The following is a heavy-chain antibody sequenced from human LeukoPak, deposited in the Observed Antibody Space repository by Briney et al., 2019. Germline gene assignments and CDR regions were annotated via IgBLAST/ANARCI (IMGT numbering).Heavy chain of an antibody. V-gene: IGHV4-4*07. CDR2: IHTTGST. D-gene: IGHD2-2*01. Sequence: SETLSLTCTVSNGSIGTYYWTWIWQSAGKGLKWIGRIHTTGSTNYNPSLTSRVTMLVDTSKNQFSLRLTSVTAADTAVYYCAREGARDDVVVVPAALDFWGQGTLVTVSS. J-gene: IGHJ4*02. CDR3: AREGARDDVVVVPAALDF. CDR1: NGSIGTYY.